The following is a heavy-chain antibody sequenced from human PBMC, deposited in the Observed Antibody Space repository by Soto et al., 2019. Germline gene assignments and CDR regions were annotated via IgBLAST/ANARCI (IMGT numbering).Heavy chain of an antibody. Sequence: EVQLVESGGGLVQPGGSLRLSCEASGFTFRNYDMHWVRQGTGKGLEWVSGISAAGDPDYADSVEGRFTISRENAQISFFLQIISIRVGDTAVYYCARTDRDFYGMDVWGQGTKVMVSS. CDR1: GFTFRNYD. CDR2: ISAAGDP. V-gene: IGHV3-13*05. CDR3: ARTDRDFYGMDV. J-gene: IGHJ6*02.